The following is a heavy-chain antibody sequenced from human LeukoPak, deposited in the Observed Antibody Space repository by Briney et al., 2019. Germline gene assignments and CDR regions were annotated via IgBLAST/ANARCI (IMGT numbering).Heavy chain of an antibody. D-gene: IGHD2-15*01. CDR3: ARDNSGGSTWWFDP. J-gene: IGHJ5*02. V-gene: IGHV1-18*01. CDR2: ISAYNGNT. Sequence: ASVKVSCKASGYTFTNYGISWVRQAPGQGLEWMGWISAYNGNTNYAQKLQGRVTMTRDTSTSTVYMELSSLRSEDTAVYYCARDNSGGSTWWFDPWGQGTLVTVSS. CDR1: GYTFTNYG.